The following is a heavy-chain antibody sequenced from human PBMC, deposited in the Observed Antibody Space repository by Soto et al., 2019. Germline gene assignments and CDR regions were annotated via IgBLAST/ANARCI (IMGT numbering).Heavy chain of an antibody. Sequence: PGGSLRLSCAASGFTFSSYAMHWVRQAPGKGLEWVSVISGSGVNTHYADSVKGRFTISRDNSKNTLYLQINSLRAEDTAVYYCAKVGSGSYSAHSWGQGTLVTVSS. CDR3: AKVGSGSYSAHS. J-gene: IGHJ4*02. D-gene: IGHD3-10*01. CDR2: ISGSGVNT. V-gene: IGHV3-23*01. CDR1: GFTFSSYA.